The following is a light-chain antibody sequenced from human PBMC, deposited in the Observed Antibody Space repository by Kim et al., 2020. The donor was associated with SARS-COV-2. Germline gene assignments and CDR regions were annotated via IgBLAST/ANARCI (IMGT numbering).Light chain of an antibody. CDR2: AAS. Sequence: ASVGDRVTIACRASQDNSKSLAWCRQKPGRVPERLIYAASSLQSGVPSRFSVSGSGKEFTLTISSLRPEDFTTYYCLQRTSYPLSFGGGSKMDIK. CDR1: QDNSKS. J-gene: IGKJ4*01. V-gene: IGKV1-17*03. CDR3: LQRTSYPLS.